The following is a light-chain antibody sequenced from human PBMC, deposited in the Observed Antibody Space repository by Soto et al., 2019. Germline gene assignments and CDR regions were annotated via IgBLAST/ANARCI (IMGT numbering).Light chain of an antibody. CDR2: EVT. V-gene: IGLV2-14*01. CDR3: SSFTSRFTFV. CDR1: LSDVGAYNY. Sequence: QSALTQPASVSGSPGQSIAISCTGTLSDVGAYNYVSWYQQHPGKAPKLMISEVTNRPSGVSDRFSGSKSGNTASLTISGLQAEDEADYYCSSFTSRFTFVFGTGTQLTVL. J-gene: IGLJ1*01.